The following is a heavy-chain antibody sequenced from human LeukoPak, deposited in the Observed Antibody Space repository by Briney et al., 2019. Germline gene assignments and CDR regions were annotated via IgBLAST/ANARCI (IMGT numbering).Heavy chain of an antibody. CDR3: AKSSSSWYRFDY. D-gene: IGHD6-13*01. J-gene: IGHJ4*02. V-gene: IGHV3-23*01. CDR1: GFTFSSYW. CDR2: ISGSGGST. Sequence: GGSLRLSCAASGFTFSSYWMSWVRQAPGKGLEWVSAISGSGGSTYYADSVKGRFTISRDNSKNTLYLQMNSLRAEDTAIYYCAKSSSSWYRFDYWGQGILVTVSS.